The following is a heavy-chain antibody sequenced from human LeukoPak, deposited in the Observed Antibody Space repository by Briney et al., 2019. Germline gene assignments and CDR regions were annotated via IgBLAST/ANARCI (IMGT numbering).Heavy chain of an antibody. CDR3: ARGIETVATLEWGY. Sequence: ASVKVSCKASGYTFTAYYMHWVRQAPGQGLEWMGWIDPNSGGTNYAQKFQGRVTMTRDTSISTAYMELSRLTSDDTAMYYCARGIETVATLEWGYWGQGTLVTVSS. D-gene: IGHD1-26*01. CDR1: GYTFTAYY. J-gene: IGHJ4*02. V-gene: IGHV1-2*02. CDR2: IDPNSGGT.